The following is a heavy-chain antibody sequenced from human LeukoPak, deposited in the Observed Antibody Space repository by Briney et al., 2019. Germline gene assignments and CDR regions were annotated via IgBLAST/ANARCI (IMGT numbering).Heavy chain of an antibody. D-gene: IGHD2-2*01. CDR1: GGSFSGYY. Sequence: SETLSLTCAVYGGSFSGYYWSWIRQPPGKGLEWIGEINHSGSTNYNPSLKSRVTTSVDTSKNQFSLKLSSVTAADTAVYYCARIVVVPAASGQYYYYGMDVWGQGTTVTVSS. V-gene: IGHV4-34*01. CDR2: INHSGST. CDR3: ARIVVVPAASGQYYYYGMDV. J-gene: IGHJ6*02.